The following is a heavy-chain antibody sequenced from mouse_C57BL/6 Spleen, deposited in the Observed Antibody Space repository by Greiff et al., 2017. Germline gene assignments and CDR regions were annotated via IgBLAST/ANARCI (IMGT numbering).Heavy chain of an antibody. CDR1: GYSITSGYD. V-gene: IGHV3-1*01. CDR3: ARDGADYWYFDV. CDR2: ISYSGST. J-gene: IGHJ1*03. Sequence: DVQLQESGPGMVKPSQSLSLTCTVTGYSITSGYDWHWIRHFPGNKLEWMGYISYSGSTNYNPSLKSRISITHDTSKNHFFLKLNSVTTEDTATYYCARDGADYWYFDVWGTGTTVTVSS.